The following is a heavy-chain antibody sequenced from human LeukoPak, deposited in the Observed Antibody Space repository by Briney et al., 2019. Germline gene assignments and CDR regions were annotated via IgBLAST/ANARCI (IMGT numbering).Heavy chain of an antibody. D-gene: IGHD3-3*01. CDR1: GFTFSDYY. CDR3: AKLGLRFLEWFHSYYFDY. V-gene: IGHV3-11*01. J-gene: IGHJ4*02. Sequence: GGSLRLSCAASGFTFSDYYMSWIRQAPGKGLEWVSYISSSGSTIYYADSVKGRFTISRDNAKNSLYLQMNSLRAEDTAVYYCAKLGLRFLEWFHSYYFDYWGKGTLVTVSS. CDR2: ISSSGSTI.